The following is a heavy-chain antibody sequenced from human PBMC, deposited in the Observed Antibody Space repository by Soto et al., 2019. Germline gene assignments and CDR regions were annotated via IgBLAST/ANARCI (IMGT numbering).Heavy chain of an antibody. J-gene: IGHJ4*02. CDR1: GGSINSGDYY. D-gene: IGHD5-12*01. V-gene: IGHV4-30-4*01. Sequence: SETLSLTCSVSGGSINSGDYYWSWIRQSPGKGLEWIGYIYYSGSTYYNPSLKSRSTISIDTSKNQFFLDVDSVTAADTAVYYCARLYTGYEAFDYWGQGTLVT. CDR2: IYYSGST. CDR3: ARLYTGYEAFDY.